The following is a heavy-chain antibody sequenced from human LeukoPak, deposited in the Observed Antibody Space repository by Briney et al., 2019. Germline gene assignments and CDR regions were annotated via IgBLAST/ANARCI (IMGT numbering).Heavy chain of an antibody. Sequence: SETLSLTCTVSGGSISSYYWSWIRQPPGKGLEWIGYVYYSGSTNYNPSLKSRVTISVDTSKNQFSLKLSSVTAADTAVYYCAREPTEWSGYDSNYFDYWGQGTLVTVSS. J-gene: IGHJ4*02. CDR3: AREPTEWSGYDSNYFDY. V-gene: IGHV4-59*01. D-gene: IGHD5-12*01. CDR1: GGSISSYY. CDR2: VYYSGST.